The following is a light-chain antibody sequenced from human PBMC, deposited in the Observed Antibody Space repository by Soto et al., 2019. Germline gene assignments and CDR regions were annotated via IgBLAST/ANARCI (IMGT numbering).Light chain of an antibody. CDR2: AAS. J-gene: IGKJ3*01. V-gene: IGKV1-9*01. Sequence: DIQLTQSPSFLSASIGDRVTITCRASQGISNYLAWYQQKPGKAPKLLIFAASTLQSEVPSRFSGSGSGTEFTLTISSLQPEDFATYWCQQVNSSPFTFGPGTKVDIK. CDR1: QGISNY. CDR3: QQVNSSPFT.